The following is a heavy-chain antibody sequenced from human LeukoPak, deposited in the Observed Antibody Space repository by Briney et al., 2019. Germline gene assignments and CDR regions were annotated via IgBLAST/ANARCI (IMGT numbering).Heavy chain of an antibody. CDR2: IYHSGNT. CDR1: GGSINSYY. V-gene: IGHV4-59*01. CDR3: VRHGGSCCSGGNCRSVGANWFEP. Sequence: SETLSLTCTVSGGSINSYYWSWIRQPPGKGLEWIGYIYHSGNTNYNPSLKNRVTISLDTSNNQFSLKLSSVTAADTALYYCVRHGGSCCSGGNCRSVGANWFEPWGQGTLVTVSS. D-gene: IGHD4-23*01. J-gene: IGHJ5*02.